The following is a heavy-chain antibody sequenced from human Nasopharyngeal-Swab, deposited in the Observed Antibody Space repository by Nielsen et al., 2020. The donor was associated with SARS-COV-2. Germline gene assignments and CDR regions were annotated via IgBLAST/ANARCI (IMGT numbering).Heavy chain of an antibody. CDR3: ASRGYSSGWMGWGQQYYFDY. CDR2: IKQDGSEK. J-gene: IGHJ4*02. D-gene: IGHD6-19*01. V-gene: IGHV3-7*01. Sequence: GGSLRLSCAASGFTFSSYWMSWVRQAPGKWLECLANIKQDGSEKYYVDSVKGRFTISRDNAKHSLYLQMNSLRAEDTAVYYCASRGYSSGWMGWGQQYYFDYWGQGTLVTVSS. CDR1: GFTFSSYW.